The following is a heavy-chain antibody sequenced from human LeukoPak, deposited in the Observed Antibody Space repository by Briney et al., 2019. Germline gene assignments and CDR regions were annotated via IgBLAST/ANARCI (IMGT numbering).Heavy chain of an antibody. CDR1: GGSISSYY. V-gene: IGHV4-59*01. CDR2: IYYSGST. D-gene: IGHD2-8*01. Sequence: PSETLPLTCTVSGGSISSYYWSWIRQPPGKGLEWIGYIYYSGSTNYNPSLKSRVTISVDTSKNQFSLKLSSVTAADTAVYYCARAPYCTNGVCYTYYYYYMDVWGKGTTVTVSS. CDR3: ARAPYCTNGVCYTYYYYYMDV. J-gene: IGHJ6*03.